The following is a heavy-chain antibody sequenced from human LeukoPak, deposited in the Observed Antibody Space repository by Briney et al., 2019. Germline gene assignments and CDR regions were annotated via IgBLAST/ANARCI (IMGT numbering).Heavy chain of an antibody. V-gene: IGHV3-74*01. CDR2: INSDGSST. J-gene: IGHJ6*03. CDR3: ARSPMVRGVFYYYYYMDV. D-gene: IGHD3-10*01. CDR1: GFTFDDYA. Sequence: GGSLRLSCAASGFTFDDYAMHWVRQAPGKGLEWVSRINSDGSSTSYADSVKGRFTISRDNAKNTLYLQMNSLRAEDTAVYYCARSPMVRGVFYYYYYMDVWGKGTTVTISS.